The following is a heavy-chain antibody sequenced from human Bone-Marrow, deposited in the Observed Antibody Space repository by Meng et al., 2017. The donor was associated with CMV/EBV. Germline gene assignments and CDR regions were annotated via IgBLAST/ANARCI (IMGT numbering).Heavy chain of an antibody. D-gene: IGHD2-2*01. V-gene: IGHV3-23*01. CDR3: AKLPPKRLLSHFDY. Sequence: GESLKISCAASGFTFSSYAMSWVRQAPGKGLEWVSAISGSGGTTYYADSVKGWFTISIDNSKNTLYLQMNSLRAEDTAVYYCAKLPPKRLLSHFDYWGQGTLVTVSS. CDR2: ISGSGGTT. CDR1: GFTFSSYA. J-gene: IGHJ4*02.